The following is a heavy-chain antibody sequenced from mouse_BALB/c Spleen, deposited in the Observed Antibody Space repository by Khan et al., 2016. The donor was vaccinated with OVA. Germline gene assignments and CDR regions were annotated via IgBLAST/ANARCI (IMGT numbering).Heavy chain of an antibody. CDR2: ISYSGVT. D-gene: IGHD1-1*01. J-gene: IGHJ2*01. CDR1: GYSITSGYA. CDR3: ARGNCYGYYFDY. Sequence: EVQLQESGPGLVKPSQSLSLTCTVTGYSITSGYAWNWIRQFPGNKLEWMGYISYSGVTSYTPSLKSRISITRDTSKNQFFLQLNSVTTDDTATVYCARGNCYGYYFDYWGQGTTLTVSS. V-gene: IGHV3-2*02.